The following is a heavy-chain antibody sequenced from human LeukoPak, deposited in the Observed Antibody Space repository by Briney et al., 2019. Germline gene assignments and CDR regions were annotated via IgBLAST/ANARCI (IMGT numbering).Heavy chain of an antibody. CDR1: GGSFSGYY. J-gene: IGHJ5*02. D-gene: IGHD6-6*01. CDR3: ARASSPSEFDP. Sequence: SETLSLTCAVYGGSFSGYYLSWIRQPPGKGLEWIGEINHSGSTNYNPSLRSRVTISVDTSKNQFSLKLSSVTAADTAVYYCARASSPSEFDPWGQGTLVTVSS. CDR2: INHSGST. V-gene: IGHV4-34*01.